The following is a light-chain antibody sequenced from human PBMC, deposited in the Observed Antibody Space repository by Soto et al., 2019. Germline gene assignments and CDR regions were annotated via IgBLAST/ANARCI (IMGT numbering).Light chain of an antibody. CDR2: GAS. CDR3: QQYYDWPIT. V-gene: IGKV3-15*01. CDR1: QSISNL. Sequence: EIVMTHSPATLSVSPGERATLSCRASQSISNLLAWYQQKPGQAPRLLIYGASTRATGFPDRFSGSGSGTEFTLTISSLHSEDFAVYYCQQYYDWPITFGQGTRLEI. J-gene: IGKJ5*01.